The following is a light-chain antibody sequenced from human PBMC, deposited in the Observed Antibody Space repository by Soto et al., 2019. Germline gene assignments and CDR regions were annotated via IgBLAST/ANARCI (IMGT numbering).Light chain of an antibody. CDR1: QNINSD. V-gene: IGKV3D-15*01. CDR3: LHHNTFPPYT. J-gene: IGKJ2*01. Sequence: EIVMTQSPATLSVSPGESATLSCRASQNINSDLAWYVQKPGQAPRRVIYGASTWGTDVPPRFTGSGSGTEFTLTISGLQSEDFATYYCLHHNTFPPYTFGQGTKLEVK. CDR2: GAS.